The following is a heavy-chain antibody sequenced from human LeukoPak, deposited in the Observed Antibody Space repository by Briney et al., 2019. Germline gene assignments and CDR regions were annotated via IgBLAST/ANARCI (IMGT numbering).Heavy chain of an antibody. D-gene: IGHD1-20*01. CDR1: GFTFTNAW. CDR3: STLTSRGLPDS. Sequence: GGSLRLSCAASGFTFTNAWMNWVRQAPGKGLEWVGRIKSKADGETIDYAAPVKGRFTFSRDDSKNMLYLQMNSLKSEDTAVYYCSTLTSRGLPDSWGQGTLVTVSS. J-gene: IGHJ4*02. CDR2: IKSKADGETI. V-gene: IGHV3-15*07.